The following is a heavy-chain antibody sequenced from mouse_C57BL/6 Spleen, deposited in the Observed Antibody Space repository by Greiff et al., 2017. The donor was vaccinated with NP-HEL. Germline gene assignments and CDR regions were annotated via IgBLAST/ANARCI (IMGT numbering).Heavy chain of an antibody. V-gene: IGHV1-15*01. J-gene: IGHJ1*03. CDR2: IDPETGGT. CDR3: TRSYYSNRGYFDV. CDR1: GYTFTDYE. D-gene: IGHD2-5*01. Sequence: VQLQQSGAELVRPGASVTLSCKASGYTFTDYEMHWVKQTPVHGLEWIGAIDPETGGTAYNQKFKGKAILTADKSSSTAYMELRSLTSEDSAVYYCTRSYYSNRGYFDVWGTGTTVTVSS.